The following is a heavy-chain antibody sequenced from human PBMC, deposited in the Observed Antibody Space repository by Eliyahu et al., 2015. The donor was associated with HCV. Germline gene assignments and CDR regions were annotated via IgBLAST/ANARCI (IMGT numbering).Heavy chain of an antibody. J-gene: IGHJ2*01. CDR2: ISSSSSYI. D-gene: IGHD3-9*01. CDR1: GFXFXXXX. V-gene: IGHV3-21*01. Sequence: EVQLVESGGGLVKPGGSLRLSCAASGFXFXXXXXNWVRQAPGKGLEXVSSISSSSSYIYYADSGKGRFTISRDNAKNSLYLQMSSLRAEDTAVYYCAREGGYYDILTAINQRYFDLWGRGTLVTVSS. CDR3: AREGGYYDILTAINQRYFDL.